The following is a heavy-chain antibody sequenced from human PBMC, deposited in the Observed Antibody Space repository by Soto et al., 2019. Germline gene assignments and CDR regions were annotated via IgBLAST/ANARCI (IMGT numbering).Heavy chain of an antibody. CDR1: GYTFTSYG. D-gene: IGHD3-3*01. Sequence: ASVKVSCKASGYTFTSYGISWVRQAPGQGLEWMGWISAYNGNTNYAQKLQGRVTMTTDTSTSTAYMELRSLRSDDTAVYYCARLNADYDFWSGYYMSPYYFDYWGQGTLVTVSS. J-gene: IGHJ4*02. CDR2: ISAYNGNT. CDR3: ARLNADYDFWSGYYMSPYYFDY. V-gene: IGHV1-18*01.